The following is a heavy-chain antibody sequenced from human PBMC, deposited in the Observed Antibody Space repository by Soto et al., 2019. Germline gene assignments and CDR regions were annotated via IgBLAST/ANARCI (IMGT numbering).Heavy chain of an antibody. Sequence: GGFLGPLPSASWIAFKYPLISLGRPGPGEGAEWVGRIKSKTDGGTTDYAAPVKGRFTISRDDSKNTLYLQMNSLKTEDTAVYYCTTTMVRGVFSYYYGMDVWGQGTTVTVSS. CDR3: TTTMVRGVFSYYYGMDV. CDR2: IKSKTDGGTT. J-gene: IGHJ6*02. D-gene: IGHD3-10*01. V-gene: IGHV3-15*01. CDR1: WIAFKYPL.